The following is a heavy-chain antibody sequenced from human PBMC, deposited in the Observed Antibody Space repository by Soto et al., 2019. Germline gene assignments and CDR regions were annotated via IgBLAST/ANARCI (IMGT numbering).Heavy chain of an antibody. J-gene: IGHJ5*02. V-gene: IGHV4-59*12. D-gene: IGHD2-21*01. CDR3: ARERGDSHWIDP. CDR2: VENSGST. Sequence: SETLSLTCTVSGASISSYYWSWIRQTPGKGLEWIGNVENSGSTKYNPSLKSRVTISVDTSKNQFSLKLSSVTGADTAVYYCARERGDSHWIDPWGQGTLVTVS. CDR1: GASISSYY.